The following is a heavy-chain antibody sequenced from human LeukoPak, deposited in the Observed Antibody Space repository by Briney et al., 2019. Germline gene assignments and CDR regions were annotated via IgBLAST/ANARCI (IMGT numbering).Heavy chain of an antibody. D-gene: IGHD3-10*01. J-gene: IGHJ3*02. CDR3: ARQTLGVRAFEI. CDR1: GGSFSDYC. V-gene: IGHV4-34*01. Sequence: SETLSLTCAVYGGSFSDYCWSWIRQPPGKGLEWIGEMNHSGSTDYNPSLKSRVTISVDTSKNQFSLKLSSVTAADTAVYYCARQTLGVRAFEIWGQGTMVTVSS. CDR2: MNHSGST.